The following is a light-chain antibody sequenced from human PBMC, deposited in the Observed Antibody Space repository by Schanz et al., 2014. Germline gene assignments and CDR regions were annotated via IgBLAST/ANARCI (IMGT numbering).Light chain of an antibody. Sequence: EIVMTQSPATLSVSPGERATLSCRASQSVSSNLAWYQQEPGQAPRLLIYDASNRATGIPARFSGSGSGTDFTLTISSLEPEDFAVYYCQQRSNWPRDTFGQGTKLEIK. CDR1: QSVSSN. CDR3: QQRSNWPRDT. V-gene: IGKV3-11*01. CDR2: DAS. J-gene: IGKJ2*01.